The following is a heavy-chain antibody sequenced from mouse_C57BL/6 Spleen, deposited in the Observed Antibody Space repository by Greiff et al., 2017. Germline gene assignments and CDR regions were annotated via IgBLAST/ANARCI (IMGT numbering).Heavy chain of an antibody. J-gene: IGHJ2*01. Sequence: LEESGPELVKPGASVKISCKASGYAFSSSWMNWVKQRPGKGLEWIGRIYPGDGDTNYNGKFKGKATLTADKSSSTAYMQLSSLTSEDSAVYFCARSDYDFDYWGQGTTLTVSS. CDR2: IYPGDGDT. CDR3: ARSDYDFDY. V-gene: IGHV1-82*01. D-gene: IGHD2-4*01. CDR1: GYAFSSSW.